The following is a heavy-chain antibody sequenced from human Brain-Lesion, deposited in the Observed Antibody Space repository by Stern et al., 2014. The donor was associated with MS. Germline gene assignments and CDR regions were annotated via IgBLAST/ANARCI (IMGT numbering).Heavy chain of an antibody. J-gene: IGHJ6*02. CDR3: ARDQRGITIFGVVTDYYYLGMDV. CDR2: INPNNGGT. D-gene: IGHD3-3*01. CDR1: GYIFTGYY. Sequence: QVQLMQSGAEVKKPGASVKVSCKTSGYIFTGYYIHWVRQAPGQGLEWMAWINPNNGGTKYAQKFQGRVTMSRDTYISTAYVELSSLTSDDTAVYYCARDQRGITIFGVVTDYYYLGMDVWGQGTTVTVSS. V-gene: IGHV1-2*02.